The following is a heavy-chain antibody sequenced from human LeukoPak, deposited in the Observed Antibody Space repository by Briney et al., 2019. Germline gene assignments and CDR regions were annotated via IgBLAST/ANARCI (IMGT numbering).Heavy chain of an antibody. Sequence: HPGGSLRLSCAASGFTFSSYSMNWVRQAPGKGLEWVSYISSSSSTIYYADSVKGRFTISRDNAKNSLYLQMDSLRAEDTAVYYCARAPTPYLQDDGYWGQGTLVTVSS. CDR3: ARAPTPYLQDDGY. CDR2: ISSSSSTI. CDR1: GFTFSSYS. V-gene: IGHV3-48*04. J-gene: IGHJ4*02. D-gene: IGHD3-3*01.